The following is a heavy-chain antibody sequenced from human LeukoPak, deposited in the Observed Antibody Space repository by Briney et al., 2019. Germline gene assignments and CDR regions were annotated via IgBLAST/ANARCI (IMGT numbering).Heavy chain of an antibody. D-gene: IGHD2-15*01. CDR1: GFTFSHYG. Sequence: GGSLRLSCAASGFTFSHYGMHWVRQAPGKGLEWVAIIWYDGSKEYYEDSVKGRFTISRDNSKNTLYLQMNSPRAEDTAVYYCARVTCSGGSCYVGLGIDYWGQGTLVTVSS. V-gene: IGHV3-33*01. CDR2: IWYDGSKE. J-gene: IGHJ4*02. CDR3: ARVTCSGGSCYVGLGIDY.